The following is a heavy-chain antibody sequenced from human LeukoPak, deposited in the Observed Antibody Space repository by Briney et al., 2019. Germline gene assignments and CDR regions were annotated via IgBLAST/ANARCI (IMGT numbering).Heavy chain of an antibody. D-gene: IGHD3-10*01. CDR3: ARGRITMVRGGYYYYYMDV. CDR1: GGSFSGYY. Sequence: SETLSLTCAASGGSFSGYYWSWIRQPPGKGLEWVGEINHSGSTNYNPSLKSRVTISVDTSKNQFSLKLSSVTAADAAVYYCARGRITMVRGGYYYYYMDVWGKGTTVTVSS. J-gene: IGHJ6*03. CDR2: INHSGST. V-gene: IGHV4-34*01.